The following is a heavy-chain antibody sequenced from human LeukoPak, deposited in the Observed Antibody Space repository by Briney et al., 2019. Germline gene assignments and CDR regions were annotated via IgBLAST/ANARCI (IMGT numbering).Heavy chain of an antibody. CDR2: IYYSGST. Sequence: SETLSLTCTVSGGSISSYYWSWIRQPPGKGLEWIGYIYYSGSTNYNPSLKSRVTISVDTSKNQFSLKLSSVTAADTSVYYWARVYNLGRYGGFPEYFDYGAQGTRATVSS. CDR1: GGSISSYY. V-gene: IGHV4-59*01. D-gene: IGHD3-10*01. CDR3: ARVYNLGRYGGFPEYFDY. J-gene: IGHJ4*02.